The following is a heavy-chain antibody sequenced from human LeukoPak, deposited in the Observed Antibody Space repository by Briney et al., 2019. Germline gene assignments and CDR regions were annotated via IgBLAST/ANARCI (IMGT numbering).Heavy chain of an antibody. Sequence: PSETLSLTCTVSGGSISSYYWSWIRQPAGKGLEWIGRIYTSGSTNYNPSLKSRVTMSVDTSKNQFSLKLSSVTAADTAVYYCARHFPRYSSGWYNYYYGMDVWGQGTTVTVSS. J-gene: IGHJ6*02. CDR1: GGSISSYY. CDR3: ARHFPRYSSGWYNYYYGMDV. V-gene: IGHV4-4*07. D-gene: IGHD6-25*01. CDR2: IYTSGST.